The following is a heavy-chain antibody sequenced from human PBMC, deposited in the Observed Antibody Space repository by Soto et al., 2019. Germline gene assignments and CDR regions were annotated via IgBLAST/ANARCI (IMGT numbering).Heavy chain of an antibody. J-gene: IGHJ1*01. CDR3: ADANYGDYVEYFQH. V-gene: IGHV1-69*12. CDR1: GGTFSSYA. CDR2: IIPIFGTA. Sequence: QVQLVQSGAEVKKPGSSVKVSCKASGGTFSSYAISWVRQAPGQGLEWMGGIIPIFGTANYAQKFQGRVTXXAXEXXSTAYMELSSLRSEDTAVYYCADANYGDYVEYFQHWGQGTLVTVSS. D-gene: IGHD4-17*01.